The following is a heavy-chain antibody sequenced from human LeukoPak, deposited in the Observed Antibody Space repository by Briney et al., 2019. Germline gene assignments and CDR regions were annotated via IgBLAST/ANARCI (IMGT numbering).Heavy chain of an antibody. CDR2: IIPILGIA. Sequence: LVKVSCKASGGTFSSYAISWVRQAPGQGLEWMGRIIPILGIANYAQKFQGRVTITADKSTSTAYMELSSLRSEDTAVYYCARDGVASLLDPWGQGTLVTVSS. D-gene: IGHD5-12*01. J-gene: IGHJ5*02. CDR3: ARDGVASLLDP. V-gene: IGHV1-69*04. CDR1: GGTFSSYA.